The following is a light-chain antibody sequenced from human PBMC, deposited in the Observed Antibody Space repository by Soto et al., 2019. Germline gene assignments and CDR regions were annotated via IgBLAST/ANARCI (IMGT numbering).Light chain of an antibody. CDR2: GAS. CDR1: QSVSSNY. Sequence: ENVLTQSPGTLSLSPGERVTLSCRASQSVSSNYLAWYQQKPGQAPRLLIYGASVRATGIPDRFSGSGSGTDFTLTISRLEPADFAVYYCQQYASSPYTFGQGTKLEIK. CDR3: QQYASSPYT. V-gene: IGKV3-20*01. J-gene: IGKJ2*01.